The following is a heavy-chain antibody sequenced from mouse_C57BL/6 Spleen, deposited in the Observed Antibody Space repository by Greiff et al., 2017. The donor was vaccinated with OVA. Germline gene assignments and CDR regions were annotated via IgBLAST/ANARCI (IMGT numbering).Heavy chain of an antibody. CDR3: ARGDSYYFDY. Sequence: VQRVESGAELVRPGTSVKVSCKASGYAFTNYLIEWVKQRPGQGLEWIGVINPGSGGTNYNEKFKGKATLTADKSSSTAYMQLSSLTSEDSAVYFCARGDSYYFDYWGQGTTLTVSS. V-gene: IGHV1-54*01. CDR1: GYAFTNYL. J-gene: IGHJ2*01. CDR2: INPGSGGT.